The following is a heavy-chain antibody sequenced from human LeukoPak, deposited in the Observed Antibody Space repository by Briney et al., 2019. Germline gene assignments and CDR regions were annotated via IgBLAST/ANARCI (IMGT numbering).Heavy chain of an antibody. CDR1: GFTVSSNY. Sequence: GGSLRLSCAASGFTVSSNYMSWVRQAPGKGLEWVSVIYSGGSTYYADSVKGRFTISRDNSKNTLYLQINSLRAEDTAVYYCTREDIVATTKGDYYYYGMDVWGQGTTVTVSS. J-gene: IGHJ6*02. D-gene: IGHD5-12*01. V-gene: IGHV3-53*01. CDR3: TREDIVATTKGDYYYYGMDV. CDR2: IYSGGST.